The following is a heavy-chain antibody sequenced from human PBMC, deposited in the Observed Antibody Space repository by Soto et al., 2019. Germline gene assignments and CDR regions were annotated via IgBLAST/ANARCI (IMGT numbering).Heavy chain of an antibody. J-gene: IGHJ3*02. CDR3: AAFVVVPTDAFDI. CDR2: ISSSSSYI. V-gene: IGHV3-21*01. Sequence: GSLRLSCAASGFTFSSYSMNWVRQAPGKGLEWVSSISSSSSYIYYADSVEGRFTISRDNAKNSLYLQMNSLRAEDTAVYYCAAFVVVPTDAFDIWGQGTMVTVSS. CDR1: GFTFSSYS. D-gene: IGHD2-2*01.